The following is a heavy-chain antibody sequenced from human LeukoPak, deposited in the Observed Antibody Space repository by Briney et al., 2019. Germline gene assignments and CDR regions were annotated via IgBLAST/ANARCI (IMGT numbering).Heavy chain of an antibody. CDR3: ARTDYYDSSGYYYRSDAFDI. CDR1: GYSFTSYW. CDR2: IYPGDSDT. D-gene: IGHD3-22*01. J-gene: IGHJ3*02. V-gene: IGHV5-51*01. Sequence: GESLKISCKGSGYSFTSYWIGWVRQMPGKGLEWMGIIYPGDSDTRYSPSFQGQVTISADKSISTAYLQWSSLKASDTAMYYCARTDYYDSSGYYYRSDAFDIWGQGTMVTVSS.